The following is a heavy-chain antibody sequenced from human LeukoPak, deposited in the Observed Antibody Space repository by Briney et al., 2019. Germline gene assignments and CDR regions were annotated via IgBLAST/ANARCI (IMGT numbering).Heavy chain of an antibody. J-gene: IGHJ4*02. D-gene: IGHD6-19*01. CDR2: FSYSGSA. CDR1: GDSISSSNYF. Sequence: KSSETLSLTCTVSGDSISSSNYFWGWIRQPPGKGLEWIGAFSYSGSAYYYSPSLKSRVTISVDTSKNQFSLKLSSVTAADTAVYYCARQWLVDVRFDYWGQGTLVTVSS. CDR3: ARQWLVDVRFDY. V-gene: IGHV4-39*01.